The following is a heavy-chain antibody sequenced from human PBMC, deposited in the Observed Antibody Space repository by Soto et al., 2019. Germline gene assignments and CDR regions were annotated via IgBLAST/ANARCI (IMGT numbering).Heavy chain of an antibody. V-gene: IGHV3-23*01. CDR2: ISASGARA. Sequence: EVQLLESGGELVQPGGSLRLSCAASGFTFSSYAMSWVRQAPGKGLEWVSAISASGARAYYADSVEGRFTFSRDNSKNTLYLQMDSLRAEDTAVYYCATQGVVVTAIDYWGQGTLVTVSS. D-gene: IGHD2-21*02. CDR1: GFTFSSYA. J-gene: IGHJ4*02. CDR3: ATQGVVVTAIDY.